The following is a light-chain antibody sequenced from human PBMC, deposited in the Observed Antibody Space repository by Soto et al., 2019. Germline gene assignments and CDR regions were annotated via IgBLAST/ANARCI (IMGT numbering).Light chain of an antibody. Sequence: IVLTQSPGTLSVSPRERATLSCRASQSVSNKYFAWYQQKPGQAPRLLIYGASSRATGISDRFSGSGSGTDFTLTISGLEPGDFAVYYCQQYGNSPFDLAFGQGTEV. CDR1: QSVSNKY. CDR3: QQYGNSPFDLA. V-gene: IGKV3-20*01. J-gene: IGKJ1*01. CDR2: GAS.